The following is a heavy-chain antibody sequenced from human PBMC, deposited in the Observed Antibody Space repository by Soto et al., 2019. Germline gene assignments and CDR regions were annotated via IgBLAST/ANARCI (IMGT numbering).Heavy chain of an antibody. J-gene: IGHJ3*01. V-gene: IGHV3-15*07. Sequence: EVQLVESGGVLIKPGGSLRLSCAASGFTFSDEWMNWVRQAPGKGLEWVGRIKNKPNGETTDYAAPVKGRVTISRDDSKSRLYLQMNNLKTDDTAVYYCTRGNYGAFHHWGHGTLVTVSS. CDR1: GFTFSDEW. D-gene: IGHD1-7*01. CDR3: TRGNYGAFHH. CDR2: IKNKPNGETT.